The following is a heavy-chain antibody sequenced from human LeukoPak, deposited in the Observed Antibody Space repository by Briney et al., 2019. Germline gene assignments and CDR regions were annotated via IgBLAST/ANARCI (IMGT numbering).Heavy chain of an antibody. Sequence: SETLSLTCAVHGGSFSGYYWSWIRQPPGKGLEWIGEINHSGSTNYNPSLKSRVTISVDTSKNQFSLKLSSVTAADTAVYYCARAGFVYGDYWKAYNWFDPWGQGTLVTVSS. V-gene: IGHV4-34*01. CDR3: ARAGFVYGDYWKAYNWFDP. CDR1: GGSFSGYY. J-gene: IGHJ5*02. D-gene: IGHD4-17*01. CDR2: INHSGST.